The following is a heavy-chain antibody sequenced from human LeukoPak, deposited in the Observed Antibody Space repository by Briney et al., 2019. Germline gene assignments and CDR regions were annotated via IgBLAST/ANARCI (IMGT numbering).Heavy chain of an antibody. J-gene: IGHJ4*02. D-gene: IGHD3-10*01. Sequence: ASVKVSCKASGYTLTSYTMNWVRQAPGQGLEWMGWINTNTGTPTYAQGFTGRFVFSLDTSVSTAYLQIGSLKAEDTAVYYCARVPKDSEGPRNYHGSGRYDVYWGQGTLVTVSS. CDR3: ARVPKDSEGPRNYHGSGRYDVY. V-gene: IGHV7-4-1*01. CDR2: INTNTGTP. CDR1: GYTLTSYT.